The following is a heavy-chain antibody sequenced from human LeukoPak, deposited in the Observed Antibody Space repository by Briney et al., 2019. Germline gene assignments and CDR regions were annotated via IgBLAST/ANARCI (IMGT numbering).Heavy chain of an antibody. Sequence: PSETLSLTCTVSGGSISSSSYYWGWIRQPPGKGLEWIGSIYYSGSTYYNPSLKSRVTISVDTSKNQFSLKLSSVTAADTAVYYCARDQGGWLWYFDIWGQGTMVTVSS. CDR3: ARDQGGWLWYFDI. CDR1: GGSISSSSYY. J-gene: IGHJ3*02. CDR2: IYYSGST. D-gene: IGHD3-22*01. V-gene: IGHV4-39*07.